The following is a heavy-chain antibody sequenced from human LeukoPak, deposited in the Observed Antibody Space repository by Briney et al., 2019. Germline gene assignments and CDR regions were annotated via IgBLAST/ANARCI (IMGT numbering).Heavy chain of an antibody. J-gene: IGHJ4*02. CDR1: GGSISSSNYY. CDR2: IYYGGST. Sequence: SETLSLTCTVSGGSISSSNYYWGWIRQPPGKGLEWIGSIYYGGSTYYNPFLKSRITISIDTSKNQFSLKVSSVTAADTAVYYCASIRYYYGSGSFDYWGQGTLVTVSS. D-gene: IGHD3-10*01. V-gene: IGHV4-39*07. CDR3: ASIRYYYGSGSFDY.